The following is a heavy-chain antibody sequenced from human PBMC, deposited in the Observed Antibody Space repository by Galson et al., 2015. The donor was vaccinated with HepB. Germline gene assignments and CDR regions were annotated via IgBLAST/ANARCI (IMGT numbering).Heavy chain of an antibody. V-gene: IGHV5-10-1*01. Sequence: QSGAEVKKPGESLRISCKGSGYSFSSYWITWVRQMPGKGLEWMGRIDPSDSYTNYSPSFQGHVTISADKSINTAYLQWASLKASDTAMYYCAADPMYGSGSYYNPNFDYWGQGTLVTVSS. D-gene: IGHD3-10*01. CDR2: IDPSDSYT. CDR3: AADPMYGSGSYYNPNFDY. CDR1: GYSFSSYW. J-gene: IGHJ4*02.